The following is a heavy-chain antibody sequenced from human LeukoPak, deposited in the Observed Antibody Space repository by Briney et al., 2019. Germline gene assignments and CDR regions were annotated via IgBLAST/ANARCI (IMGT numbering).Heavy chain of an antibody. CDR3: ARDLSELDIVVVPAALMDV. D-gene: IGHD2-2*01. Sequence: ASVKVSCKASGYTFTGYYMHWVRQAPGQGLEWMGWINPNSGGTNYAQKFQGRVTMTRDTSISTAYMELSRLRSDDTAVYYCARDLSELDIVVVPAALMDVWGKGTTVTVSS. V-gene: IGHV1-2*02. J-gene: IGHJ6*03. CDR2: INPNSGGT. CDR1: GYTFTGYY.